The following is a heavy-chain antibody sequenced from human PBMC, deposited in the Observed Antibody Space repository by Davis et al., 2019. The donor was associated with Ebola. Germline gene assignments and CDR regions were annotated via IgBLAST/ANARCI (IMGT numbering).Heavy chain of an antibody. CDR2: IYSGGST. Sequence: PGGSLRLSCAASGFTVSSNYMSWVRQAPGKGLEWVSVIYSGGSTYYADSVKGRFTISRDNSKNTLYLQMNSLRAEDTAVYYCARDGTVVTAIIYYYGMDVWGQGTTVTVSS. V-gene: IGHV3-66*01. D-gene: IGHD2-21*02. CDR1: GFTVSSNY. J-gene: IGHJ6*02. CDR3: ARDGTVVTAIIYYYGMDV.